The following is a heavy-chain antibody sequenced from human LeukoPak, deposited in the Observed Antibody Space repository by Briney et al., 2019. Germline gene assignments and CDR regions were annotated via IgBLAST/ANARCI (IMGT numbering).Heavy chain of an antibody. Sequence: PGGSLRLSCAASGFTFSSFAMSWVRQAPGKGLEWVSAIAVGGGTTYADSVVGRFIISRDNSKNTLYLQMSSLRAEDTAIYYCAKTIPYWYFDLWGRGTLVTVSS. D-gene: IGHD5-24*01. J-gene: IGHJ2*01. CDR1: GFTFSSFA. CDR3: AKTIPYWYFDL. V-gene: IGHV3-23*01. CDR2: IAVGGGTT.